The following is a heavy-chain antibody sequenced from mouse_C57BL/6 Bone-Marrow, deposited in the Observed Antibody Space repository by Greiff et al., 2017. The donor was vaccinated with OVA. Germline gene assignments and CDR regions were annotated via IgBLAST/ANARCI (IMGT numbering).Heavy chain of an antibody. J-gene: IGHJ2*01. CDR2: ISNGGGST. CDR1: GFTFSDYY. Sequence: EVQLQESGGGLVQPGGSLKLSCAASGFTFSDYYMYWVRQTPEKRLEWVAYISNGGGSTYYPDTVKGRFTISRDNAKNTLYLQMSRLKSEDTAMYYCARGLAYFDYWGQGTTLTFSS. CDR3: ARGLAYFDY. V-gene: IGHV5-12*01. D-gene: IGHD4-1*01.